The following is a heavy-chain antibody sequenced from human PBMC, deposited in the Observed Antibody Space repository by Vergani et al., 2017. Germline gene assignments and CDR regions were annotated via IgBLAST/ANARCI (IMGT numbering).Heavy chain of an antibody. CDR3: ARVYYDFWSGYYPYGMDV. D-gene: IGHD3-3*01. CDR2: IYPSGST. Sequence: QVQLQESGPGLVKPSQTLSLTCTVSGGSISSGSYYWSWIRQPAGKGLEWIGRIYPSGSTNYNPSLKSRVTISVDTSKNQFSLKLSSVTAADPAVYYCARVYYDFWSGYYPYGMDVWGQGTTVTVSS. V-gene: IGHV4-61*02. CDR1: GGSISSGSYY. J-gene: IGHJ6*02.